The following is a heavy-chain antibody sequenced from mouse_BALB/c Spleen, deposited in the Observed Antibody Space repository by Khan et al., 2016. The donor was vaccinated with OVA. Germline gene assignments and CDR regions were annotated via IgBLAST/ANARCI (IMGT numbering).Heavy chain of an antibody. CDR2: ISSGGSYT. CDR1: GFSFSSYS. CDR3: TRHRGYYGSKPYFDY. V-gene: IGHV5-6-4*01. D-gene: IGHD1-1*01. J-gene: IGHJ2*01. Sequence: EVELVESGGGLVRPGGSLKLSCAASGFSFSSYSMSWVRQTPEKRLEWVATISSGGSYTYYPDSVKGRFTISRDNAKNPLYMQMSRLKSEERAVYYGTRHRGYYGSKPYFDYWGQGTTLTGSA.